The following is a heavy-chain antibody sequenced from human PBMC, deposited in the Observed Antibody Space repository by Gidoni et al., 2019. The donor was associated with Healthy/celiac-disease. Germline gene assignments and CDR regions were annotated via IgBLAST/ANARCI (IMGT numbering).Heavy chain of an antibody. V-gene: IGHV4-34*01. CDR3: ARGAYSSSWYRGFYLFDY. CDR2: INHSGST. D-gene: IGHD6-13*01. J-gene: IGHJ4*02. CDR1: GGSFSGYY. Sequence: QVQLQQWGAGLLKPSETLSLTCAVYGGSFSGYYWSWIRQPPGKGLGWIGEINHSGSTNYNPSLKSRVTISVDTSKNQFSLKLSSVTAADTAVYYCARGAYSSSWYRGFYLFDYWGQGTLVTVSS.